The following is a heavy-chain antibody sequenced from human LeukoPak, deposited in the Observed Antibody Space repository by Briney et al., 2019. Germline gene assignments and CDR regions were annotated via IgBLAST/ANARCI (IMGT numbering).Heavy chain of an antibody. D-gene: IGHD1-1*01. V-gene: IGHV3-74*01. CDR1: GFTFSRYW. J-gene: IGHJ4*02. CDR3: ARDGRIETTDIRMLDY. Sequence: PGGSLRLSCAASGFTFSRYWMHWVRQAPGKGLVWVSRINSDGTTTNYADSVEGRFTVSRDNARNTLFLQMNTLTVEDTAVYYCARDGRIETTDIRMLDYWGQGTLVTVSS. CDR2: INSDGTTT.